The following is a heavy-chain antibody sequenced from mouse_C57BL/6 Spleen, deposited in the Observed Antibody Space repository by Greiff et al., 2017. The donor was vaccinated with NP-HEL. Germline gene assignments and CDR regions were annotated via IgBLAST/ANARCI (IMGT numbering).Heavy chain of an antibody. CDR2: INPSNGGT. Sequence: VQLQQPGTELVKPGASVKLSCKASGYNFTSYWMHWVKQRPGQGLEWIGNINPSNGGTNYNEKFKSKATLTVDKSSSTAYRQLSSLTSEDSAVYYCARSDYYYGSSLYAMDYWGQGTSVTVSS. D-gene: IGHD1-1*01. CDR1: GYNFTSYW. CDR3: ARSDYYYGSSLYAMDY. V-gene: IGHV1-53*01. J-gene: IGHJ4*01.